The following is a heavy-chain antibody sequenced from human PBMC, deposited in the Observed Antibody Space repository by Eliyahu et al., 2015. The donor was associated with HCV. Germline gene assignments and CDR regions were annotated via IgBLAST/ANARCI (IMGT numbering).Heavy chain of an antibody. CDR3: AKVEGGSGRPLDY. Sequence: QVQLQQWGAGLLKPSETLSLTCAAYGGSLRWFLRSRVPPPPGGGGEWSGEINYSGRTNYNPSLKSRVTISVDTSKNQFSLKVSSVTAADTAVYYCAKVEGGSGRPLDYWGQGTLVTVSS. D-gene: IGHD6-19*01. CDR2: INYSGRT. V-gene: IGHV4-34*01. J-gene: IGHJ4*02. CDR1: GGSLRWFL.